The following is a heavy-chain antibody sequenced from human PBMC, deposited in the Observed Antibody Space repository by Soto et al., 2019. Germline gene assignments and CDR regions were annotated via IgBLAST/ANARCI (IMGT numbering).Heavy chain of an antibody. Sequence: QVQLVQSGAEVKKPGSSVKVSCKASGGTFSSYAISWVRQAPGQGLEWMGGIIPIFGTANYAQKFQGRVRIPADVSTSTAYMELSSLRSEDAAVYYCARGLYYAHMVGGDWGQGTLVTVSS. D-gene: IGHD2-21*01. CDR3: ARGLYYAHMVGGD. CDR2: IIPIFGTA. CDR1: GGTFSSYA. V-gene: IGHV1-69*12. J-gene: IGHJ4*02.